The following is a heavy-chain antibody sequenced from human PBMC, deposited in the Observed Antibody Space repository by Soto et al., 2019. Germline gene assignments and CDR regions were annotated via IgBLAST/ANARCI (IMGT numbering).Heavy chain of an antibody. Sequence: ASVKVSCQASGYSFTSLDINWVRQTTGQGLEWMGWMQPSSGRTGYAQKFQGRVTMTRDTSINTAYMELGSLTSDDTAFYYCARGVTAGVDYWGQGTLVTVSS. D-gene: IGHD1-26*01. CDR2: MQPSSGRT. CDR1: GYSFTSLD. J-gene: IGHJ4*02. CDR3: ARGVTAGVDY. V-gene: IGHV1-8*01.